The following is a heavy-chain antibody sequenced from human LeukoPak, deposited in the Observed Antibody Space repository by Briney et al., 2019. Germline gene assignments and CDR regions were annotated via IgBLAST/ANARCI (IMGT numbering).Heavy chain of an antibody. J-gene: IGHJ6*03. CDR3: ARAPNYYYMDV. CDR2: HHYSGGT. D-gene: IGHD2-8*01. CDR1: GAPVTNHY. V-gene: IGHV4-59*02. Sequence: SETLSLTCSVSGAPVTNHYWSWIRQSPGKRLEWIGYHHYSGGTNYKASLKSRVTISIDTTRNQFSLTVTSVTAADMAVYYCARAPNYYYMDVWGKGTTVTVSS.